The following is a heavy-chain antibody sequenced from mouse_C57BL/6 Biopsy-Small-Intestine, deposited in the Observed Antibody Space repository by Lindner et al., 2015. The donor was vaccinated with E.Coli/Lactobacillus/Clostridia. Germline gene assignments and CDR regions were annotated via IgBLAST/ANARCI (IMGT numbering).Heavy chain of an antibody. CDR2: IYPGDGDT. V-gene: IGHV1-82*01. J-gene: IGHJ2*01. Sequence: VQLQESGPELVKPGASVKISCKASGYAFSSSWMNWVKQRPGKGLEWIGRIYPGDGDTNYNGKFKGKATLTADKSSSTAYMQLSSLTSEDSAVYCCARGPYYGSSYYFDYWGQGTTLTVSS. D-gene: IGHD1-1*01. CDR1: GYAFSSSW. CDR3: ARGPYYGSSYYFDY.